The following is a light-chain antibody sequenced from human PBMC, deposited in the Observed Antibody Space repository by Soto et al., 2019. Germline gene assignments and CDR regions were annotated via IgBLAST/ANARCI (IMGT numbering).Light chain of an antibody. V-gene: IGKV3-15*01. Sequence: EIVLTQSPATLSVSPGERVILSCRASQSVSSKLAWYQHKPGQAPRLLIYGASTRATGIPARFSGSGSGTEFTLAIGSLQSEDFAVYYCQQYNDWAPWTFGQGTKVEIK. J-gene: IGKJ1*01. CDR3: QQYNDWAPWT. CDR1: QSVSSK. CDR2: GAS.